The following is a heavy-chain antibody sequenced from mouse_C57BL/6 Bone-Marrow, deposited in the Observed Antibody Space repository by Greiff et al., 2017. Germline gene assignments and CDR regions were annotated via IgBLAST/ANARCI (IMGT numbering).Heavy chain of an antibody. CDR1: GYTFTDYY. D-gene: IGHD2-3*01. CDR2: IYPGSGNT. CDR3: ASDDGYYDY. Sequence: VKLVESGAELVRPGASVKLSCKASGYTFTDYYINWVKQRPGQGLEWIARIYPGSGNTYYNEKFKGKATLTAEKSSSTAYMQLSSLTSEDSAVYFCASDDGYYDYWGQGTTLTVSS. J-gene: IGHJ2*01. V-gene: IGHV1-76*01.